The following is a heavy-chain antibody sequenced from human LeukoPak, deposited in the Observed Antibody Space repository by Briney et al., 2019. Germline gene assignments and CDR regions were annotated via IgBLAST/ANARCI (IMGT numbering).Heavy chain of an antibody. Sequence: SETLSLTCTVSGASISSCYWNWIRQPPGKGLEWIGYIYYSGSPNHNPSLKSRVTISVDTSKNHFSLKLSSVTAADTAVYYCARAGVDDAFDIWGQGTMVTVSS. D-gene: IGHD5-24*01. CDR3: ARAGVDDAFDI. V-gene: IGHV4-59*01. CDR1: GASISSCY. CDR2: IYYSGSP. J-gene: IGHJ3*02.